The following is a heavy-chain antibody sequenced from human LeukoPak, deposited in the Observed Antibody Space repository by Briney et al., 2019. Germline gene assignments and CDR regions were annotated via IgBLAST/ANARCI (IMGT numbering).Heavy chain of an antibody. D-gene: IGHD6-19*01. J-gene: IGHJ6*03. CDR3: ARLGTYSSGWYGSDYYYYYMDV. Sequence: GPLRLSCAASGFTFSDYYMSWIRQPPGKGLEWIGSIYYSGSTYYNPSLKSRVTISVDTSKNQFSLKLSSVTAADTAVYYCARLGTYSSGWYGSDYYYYYMDVWGKGTTVTVSS. CDR2: IYYSGST. CDR1: GFTFSDYY. V-gene: IGHV4-39*01.